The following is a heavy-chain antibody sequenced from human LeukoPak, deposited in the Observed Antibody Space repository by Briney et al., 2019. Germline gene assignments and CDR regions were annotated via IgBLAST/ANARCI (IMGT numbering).Heavy chain of an antibody. J-gene: IGHJ5*02. CDR3: AKSRFGELLSHFDP. Sequence: SGGSLRLSCAASGFTLDDYAMHGVRHARGKGLEWGSGISWNSGSIGYADSVKGRFTISRDNAKNSLYLQMNSLRAEDTALYYCAKSRFGELLSHFDPWGQGTLVTVSS. V-gene: IGHV3-9*01. CDR1: GFTLDDYA. D-gene: IGHD3-10*01. CDR2: ISWNSGSI.